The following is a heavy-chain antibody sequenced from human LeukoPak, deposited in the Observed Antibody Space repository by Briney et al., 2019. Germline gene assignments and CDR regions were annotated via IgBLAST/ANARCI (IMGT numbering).Heavy chain of an antibody. CDR1: GGSISSSSYY. D-gene: IGHD3-9*01. J-gene: IGHJ5*02. CDR2: INHSRST. V-gene: IGHV4-39*07. Sequence: SETLSLTCTVSGGSISSSSYYWSWIRQPPGKGLELNGEINHSRSTNYTPSLKRRVPISVDTSKNQFSLKLSSVTAADTAVYYCARALRYFDWLLSWFDPWGQGTLVTVSS. CDR3: ARALRYFDWLLSWFDP.